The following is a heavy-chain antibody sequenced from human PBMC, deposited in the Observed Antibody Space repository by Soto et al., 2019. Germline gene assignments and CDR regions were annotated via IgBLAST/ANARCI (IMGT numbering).Heavy chain of an antibody. Sequence: SETLSLTCTVSGGSISSYYWSWIRQPPGKGLEWIGYIYYSGSTNYNPSLKSRVTISVDTSKNQFSLKLSSVTAADTAVYYCARRIYDSSGYDYWGQGTLVTVS. CDR3: ARRIYDSSGYDY. V-gene: IGHV4-59*08. D-gene: IGHD3-22*01. CDR2: IYYSGST. J-gene: IGHJ4*02. CDR1: GGSISSYY.